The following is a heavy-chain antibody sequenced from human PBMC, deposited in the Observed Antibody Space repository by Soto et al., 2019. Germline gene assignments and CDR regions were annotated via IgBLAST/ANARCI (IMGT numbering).Heavy chain of an antibody. J-gene: IGHJ4*02. Sequence: PSETLSLTCAVSGGSISSSSYYWAWLRQPPGKGLEWIGSINYSGSTYYNPSLKSRITTSVDTSKKQFSLKMSSVTAADTATYFCARRHSGLGFCSGGSCYATTFDYWVQGTLVTVSS. CDR3: ARRHSGLGFCSGGSCYATTFDY. CDR2: INYSGST. CDR1: GGSISSSSYY. V-gene: IGHV4-39*01. D-gene: IGHD2-15*01.